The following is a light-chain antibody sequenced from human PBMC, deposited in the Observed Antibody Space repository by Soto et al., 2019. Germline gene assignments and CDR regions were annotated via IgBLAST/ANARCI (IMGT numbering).Light chain of an antibody. V-gene: IGKV1-9*01. CDR2: DAS. CDR1: QDIRNY. CDR3: QQLRSYPST. Sequence: IPWAHSPSSLSSAWLDRVTVTCRASQDIRNYLAWYQQKPGKAPKLLICDASTLYSGVPSRFSGSGSGTDFTLTISGLQPEDFAAYYCQQLRSYPSTFGGGTKVDIK. J-gene: IGKJ4*01.